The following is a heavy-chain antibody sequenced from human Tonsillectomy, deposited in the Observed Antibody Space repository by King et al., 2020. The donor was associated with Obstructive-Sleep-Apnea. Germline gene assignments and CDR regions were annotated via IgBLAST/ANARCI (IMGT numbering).Heavy chain of an antibody. CDR2: ISSSSSYI. CDR3: ARDRSYYDSSGYYQRGYFDY. Sequence: VQLVESGGGLVKPGGSLRLSCAASGFTFSSYSMNWVRQAPGKGLEWVSSISSSSSYIYYADSVKGRFTISRDNAKNSLYLQMNSLRAEDTAVYYWARDRSYYDSSGYYQRGYFDYWGQGTLVTVSS. V-gene: IGHV3-21*01. J-gene: IGHJ4*02. CDR1: GFTFSSYS. D-gene: IGHD3-22*01.